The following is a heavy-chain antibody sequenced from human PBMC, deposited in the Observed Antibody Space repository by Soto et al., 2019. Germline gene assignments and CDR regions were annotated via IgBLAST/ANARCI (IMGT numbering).Heavy chain of an antibody. CDR3: AKRFLGSGSPPGVFDV. J-gene: IGHJ3*01. D-gene: IGHD3-10*01. CDR2: ITSSGNGT. Sequence: GVSLRLSCAASGFTFSNYAMSWVRQAPGKGPEWVSFITSSGNGTYYADSVKGRFTISRDNSKNTLYVQMNNLRAEDTAIYYCAKRFLGSGSPPGVFDVWGQGTMVTVS. V-gene: IGHV3-23*05. CDR1: GFTFSNYA.